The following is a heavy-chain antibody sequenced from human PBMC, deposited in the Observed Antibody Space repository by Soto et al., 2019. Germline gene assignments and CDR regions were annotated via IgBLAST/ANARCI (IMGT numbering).Heavy chain of an antibody. CDR1: GYTFTGYY. D-gene: IGHD6-13*01. CDR2: INPNSGGT. Sequence: ASVKVSCKASGYTFTGYYMHWVRQAPGQGLEWMGWINPNSGGTNYAQKFQGWVTMTRDTSISTAYMELRSLRSDDTAVYYCARPRSSSWSDYWGQGTLVTVSS. J-gene: IGHJ4*02. V-gene: IGHV1-2*04. CDR3: ARPRSSSWSDY.